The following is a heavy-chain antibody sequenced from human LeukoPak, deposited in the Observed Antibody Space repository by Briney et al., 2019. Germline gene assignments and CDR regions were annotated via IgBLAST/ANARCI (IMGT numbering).Heavy chain of an antibody. CDR1: GYSISTSYY. Sequence: SETLSLTCTVYGYSISTSYYWGCIRQPPGEGMERIGSIYHSGSTYYNPSLKSRVTISVDTSKNQFSLKLSSVTAADTAVYYCARADYGKSDFDYRGEGTLVTVSS. V-gene: IGHV4-38-2*02. CDR2: IYHSGST. D-gene: IGHD4-17*01. J-gene: IGHJ4*02. CDR3: ARADYGKSDFDY.